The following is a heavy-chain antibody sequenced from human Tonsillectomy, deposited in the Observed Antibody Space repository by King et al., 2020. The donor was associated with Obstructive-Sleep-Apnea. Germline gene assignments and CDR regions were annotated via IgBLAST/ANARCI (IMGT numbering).Heavy chain of an antibody. V-gene: IGHV3-7*01. D-gene: IGHD5-18*01. CDR1: GLTYSNHW. CDR2: IKEDGSDK. Sequence: VQLVESGGGLVQPGESLRLSCAVAGLTYSNHWMSWVRQAPGKGLEWVAKIKEDGSDKYFVASVKGRFTISRDNATNSLYLQMNSLRVEDTAMYYCVRGGYTYDYWGQGTLVIVSS. J-gene: IGHJ4*02. CDR3: VRGGYTYDY.